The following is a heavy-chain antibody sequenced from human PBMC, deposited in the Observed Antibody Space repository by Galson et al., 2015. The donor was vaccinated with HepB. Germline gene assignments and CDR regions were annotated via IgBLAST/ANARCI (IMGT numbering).Heavy chain of an antibody. D-gene: IGHD1-26*01. CDR1: GGSISSGSYY. CDR2: IYTSRST. V-gene: IGHV4-61*09. J-gene: IGHJ6*03. Sequence: TLSLTCTVSGGSISSGSYYWSWIRQPAGKGLEWIGHIYTSRSTNYNPSLKSRVTMSVNTSKNQFSLKLSSVTAADTAVYYCARGKVGGNYCYYMDVWGKGTTVTVSS. CDR3: ARGKVGGNYCYYMDV.